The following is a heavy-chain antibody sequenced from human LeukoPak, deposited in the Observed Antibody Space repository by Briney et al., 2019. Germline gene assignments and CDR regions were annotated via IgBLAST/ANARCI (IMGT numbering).Heavy chain of an antibody. D-gene: IGHD3-22*01. CDR1: GGSIGSYY. Sequence: PSETLSLTRTVSGGSIGSYYWCWIRQPPGKGLEWIGYIYYSGSTNYNPSLKSRVTVSVVTSKNQFSLKLTSVTAADTAVYYCARGLTYYFDSSGYYVPDAFDIWGKGTGDRL. V-gene: IGHV4-59*01. CDR3: ARGLTYYFDSSGYYVPDAFDI. CDR2: IYYSGST. J-gene: IGHJ3*02.